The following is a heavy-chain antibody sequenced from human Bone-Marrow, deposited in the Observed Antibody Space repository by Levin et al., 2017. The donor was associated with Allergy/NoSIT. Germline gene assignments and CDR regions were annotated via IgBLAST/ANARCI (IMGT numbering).Heavy chain of an antibody. CDR2: IFSGANT. Sequence: GGSLRLSCAASGFSVSSNYVSWVRQAPGKGLEWVSAIFSGANTYYADSVKGRFTISRDNSKNTVYLQMNNLRAEDTAVYYCAREAIAADYWGQGALVTVSP. D-gene: IGHD6-13*01. CDR3: AREAIAADY. V-gene: IGHV3-66*02. CDR1: GFSVSSNY. J-gene: IGHJ4*02.